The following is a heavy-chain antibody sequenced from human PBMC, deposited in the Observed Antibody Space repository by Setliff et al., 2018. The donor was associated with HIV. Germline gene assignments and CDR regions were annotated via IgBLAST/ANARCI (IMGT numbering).Heavy chain of an antibody. CDR2: IDPSGGST. Sequence: GGSLRLSCVASGFTFSNFGMSWVRQAPGKGLEWVSGIDPSGGSTSYADSVKGRFTISRDNSKNTLYLQLNSLRAEDAAMYYCARDWRHGYDLNFDYWGQGTLVTVSS. D-gene: IGHD5-12*01. V-gene: IGHV3-23*01. J-gene: IGHJ4*02. CDR3: ARDWRHGYDLNFDY. CDR1: GFTFSNFG.